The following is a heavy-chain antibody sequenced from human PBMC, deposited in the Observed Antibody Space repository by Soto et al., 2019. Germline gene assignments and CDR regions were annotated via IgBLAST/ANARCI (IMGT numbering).Heavy chain of an antibody. J-gene: IGHJ3*02. Sequence: QVQLQESGPGLVKPSQTLSLTCTVSGGAISSGGYYWSWIRQHPGKGMELIGYIYYSGSTYYNPSLKRRMNISVDTSKNQFSLKLSSVTAADTAVYYCARVGSGDSHNACDIWAQGTMVTVSS. CDR1: GGAISSGGYY. CDR3: ARVGSGDSHNACDI. CDR2: IYYSGST. D-gene: IGHD3-10*01. V-gene: IGHV4-31*03.